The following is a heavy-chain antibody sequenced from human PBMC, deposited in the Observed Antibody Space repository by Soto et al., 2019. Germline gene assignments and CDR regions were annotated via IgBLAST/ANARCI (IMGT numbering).Heavy chain of an antibody. CDR1: GGSISSFY. Sequence: PSETLSLTCTVSGGSISSFYWSWIRQSPGKGLEWIATVHYSGSTYYTPSPKNRVTISADTSNNQFSLRLNSVTAADTAVYYCARQHYYDSSGYYTWNWGQGTLVTV. D-gene: IGHD3-22*01. CDR3: ARQHYYDSSGYYTWN. CDR2: VHYSGST. J-gene: IGHJ4*02. V-gene: IGHV4-59*08.